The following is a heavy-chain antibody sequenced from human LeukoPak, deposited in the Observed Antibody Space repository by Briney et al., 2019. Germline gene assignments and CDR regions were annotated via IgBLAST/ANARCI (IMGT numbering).Heavy chain of an antibody. D-gene: IGHD6-19*01. Sequence: GRSLRLSCAASGFTFSSYAMHWVRQAPGKGLEWVAVISYDGSNKYYADSVKGRFTISRDNSKNTLYLQMNSLRAEDTAVYYCAREAVAGTYYFDYWGQGTLVTVPS. CDR2: ISYDGSNK. CDR3: AREAVAGTYYFDY. CDR1: GFTFSSYA. V-gene: IGHV3-30*04. J-gene: IGHJ4*02.